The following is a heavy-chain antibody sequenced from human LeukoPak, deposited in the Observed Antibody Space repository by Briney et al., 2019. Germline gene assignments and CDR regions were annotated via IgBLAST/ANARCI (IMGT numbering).Heavy chain of an antibody. D-gene: IGHD4-23*01. J-gene: IGHJ4*02. V-gene: IGHV3-23*01. CDR3: AKTSGGNY. Sequence: PGGSLRLSCAASGFTFSSYAMSWVRRAPGKGLEWVSGISEGGGSTYYADSVKGRFTISRDNSRNMVYLQMNSLRVEDSAVYYCAKTSGGNYWGQGTLVTVSS. CDR2: ISEGGGST. CDR1: GFTFSSYA.